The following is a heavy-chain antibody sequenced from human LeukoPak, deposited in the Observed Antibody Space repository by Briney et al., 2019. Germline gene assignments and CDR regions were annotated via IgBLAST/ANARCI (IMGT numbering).Heavy chain of an antibody. CDR3: ARDWFLVGY. J-gene: IGHJ4*02. V-gene: IGHV3-48*03. Sequence: GGSLRLSCAASGFTFSSYEMNWVRQAPGKGLEWVSYISSSGSTIYYADSVKGRFTISRDNAKTSLYLQMNSLRVEDTAVYYCARDWFLVGYWGQGTLVTVSS. CDR2: ISSSGSTI. CDR1: GFTFSSYE. D-gene: IGHD3-10*01.